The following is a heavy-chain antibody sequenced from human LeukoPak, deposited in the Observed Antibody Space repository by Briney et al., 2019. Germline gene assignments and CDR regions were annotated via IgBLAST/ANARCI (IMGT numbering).Heavy chain of an antibody. CDR1: GFSVSNNY. J-gene: IGHJ4*02. CDR3: ATIGTGYYREHS. D-gene: IGHD3/OR15-3a*01. Sequence: ESGGSLRLTCVVSGFSVSNNYVSWVRQAPGKGLEWVSVIYIGDKIHYAHSVNLTFPISIYNSNTPVYLQMKSLSADDTALYYCATIGTGYYREHSWGQGTLVTVSS. V-gene: IGHV3-66*01. CDR2: IYIGDKI.